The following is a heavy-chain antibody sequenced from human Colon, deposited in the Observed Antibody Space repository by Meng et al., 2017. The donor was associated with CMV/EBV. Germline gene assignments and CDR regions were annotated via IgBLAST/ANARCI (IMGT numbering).Heavy chain of an antibody. V-gene: IGHV3-30-3*01. CDR2: ISYDGSNK. Sequence: GESLKISCAASGFTFSTYALHWVRQAPGKGLEWVAVISYDGSNKYYAESVKGRFTVSRDNSKNTLYLQMHSLRVEDTAVYYCAKVRGPSVYYAMDVWGQGTAVTVSS. D-gene: IGHD3-10*01. CDR1: GFTFSTYA. CDR3: AKVRGPSVYYAMDV. J-gene: IGHJ6*02.